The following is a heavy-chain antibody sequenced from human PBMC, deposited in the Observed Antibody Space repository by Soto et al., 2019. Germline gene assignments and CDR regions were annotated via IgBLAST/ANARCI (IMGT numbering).Heavy chain of an antibody. CDR3: ARDKITGLFDY. D-gene: IGHD2-8*02. V-gene: IGHV4-59*12. J-gene: IGHJ4*02. CDR2: VRYSGST. Sequence: SETLSLTCTVSGGSLSGYYWSWIRQPPGKGLEWIGYVRYSGSTNYNPSLKSRVIISVDTSKNQFSLNLTSVTAADTAVDYCARDKITGLFDYWGQGTLVTVSS. CDR1: GGSLSGYY.